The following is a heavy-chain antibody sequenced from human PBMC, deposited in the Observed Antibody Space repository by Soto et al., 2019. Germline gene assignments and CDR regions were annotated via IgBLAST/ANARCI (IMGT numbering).Heavy chain of an antibody. V-gene: IGHV4-34*01. J-gene: IGHJ4*02. Sequence: SETLSLTCAVYGGSFSGYYWSWIRQPPGKGLEWIGEINHSGSTNYNPSLKSRVTISVDTSKNQFSLKLSSVTAADTAVYYCARTPRCGYIGCLRFWDLDYWGQGTLVTVSS. CDR3: ARTPRCGYIGCLRFWDLDY. CDR1: GGSFSGYY. D-gene: IGHD5-12*01. CDR2: INHSGST.